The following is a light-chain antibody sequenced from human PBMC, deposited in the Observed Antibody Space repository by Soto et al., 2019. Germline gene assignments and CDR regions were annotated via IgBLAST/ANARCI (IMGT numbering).Light chain of an antibody. CDR2: DAS. CDR3: QQYKSYAPT. CDR1: RSVSTS. J-gene: IGKJ1*01. Sequence: DIQMTQSPSTLSASVGDRVTITCRASRSVSTSLAWYQKKPGKAPKLLIFDASSLESGVPSRFSGSGSGTELTLTISGLQPDDFAIYFCQQYKSYAPTFGQGTKVEIK. V-gene: IGKV1-5*01.